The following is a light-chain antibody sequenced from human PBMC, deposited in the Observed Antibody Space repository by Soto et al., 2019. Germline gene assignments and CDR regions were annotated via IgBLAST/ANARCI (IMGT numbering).Light chain of an antibody. J-gene: IGKJ2*01. V-gene: IGKV3-15*01. CDR1: QSVSSN. Sequence: EIVMTQSPATLSVSPGERATLSCRASQSVSSNLAWYQQKRGQAPSLLIYDASTRANGIPARFSGSGSGTEFTLTISSLQSEDFAVYYCQQYNNWPPVTFGQGTKLEIK. CDR3: QQYNNWPPVT. CDR2: DAS.